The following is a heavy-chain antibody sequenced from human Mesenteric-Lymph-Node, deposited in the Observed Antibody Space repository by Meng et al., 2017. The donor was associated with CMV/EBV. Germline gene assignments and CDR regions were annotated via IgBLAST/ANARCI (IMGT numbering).Heavy chain of an antibody. Sequence: ASVKVSCKASGYTFTSYGISWVRQAPGQGLEWMGWISAYNGNKNYAQKVQGRVTMTTDTSTSTAYMELRSLRSDDMAVYYCARVITTVTKYLDYWGQGTLVTVSS. CDR2: ISAYNGNK. CDR1: GYTFTSYG. D-gene: IGHD4-17*01. CDR3: ARVITTVTKYLDY. J-gene: IGHJ4*02. V-gene: IGHV1-18*03.